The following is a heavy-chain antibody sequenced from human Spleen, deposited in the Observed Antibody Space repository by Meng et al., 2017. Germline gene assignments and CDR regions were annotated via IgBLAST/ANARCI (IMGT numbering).Heavy chain of an antibody. D-gene: IGHD3-22*01. CDR1: GGTPSSYT. CDR2: IIPILGIP. Sequence: SVKVSCKASGGTPSSYTISWVRQAPGQRLEWMGRIIPILGIPNYAQNFQGRISISADSSSTTAYMELSSLTSEDTAVYFCAGAPYSSGGLGAFEIWGQGTRVTVSS. CDR3: AGAPYSSGGLGAFEI. V-gene: IGHV1-69*02. J-gene: IGHJ3*02.